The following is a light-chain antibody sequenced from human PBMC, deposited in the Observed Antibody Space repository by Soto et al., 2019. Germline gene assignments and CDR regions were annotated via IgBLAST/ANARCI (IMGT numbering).Light chain of an antibody. Sequence: EIVLTQSPGTLALSPGERATLSCRASQSVSTNNLAWYQLKPGQAPRLLIYGASSRATDIPARFSGSGSGTDFTLTITRLEPEDFAVYYCQQYGSSPPTFGQGTKVEIK. CDR1: QSVSTNN. V-gene: IGKV3-20*01. J-gene: IGKJ1*01. CDR2: GAS. CDR3: QQYGSSPPT.